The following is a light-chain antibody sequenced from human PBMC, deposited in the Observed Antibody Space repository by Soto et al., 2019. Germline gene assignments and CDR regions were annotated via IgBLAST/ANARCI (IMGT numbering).Light chain of an antibody. CDR3: SSYAGSNNYV. J-gene: IGLJ1*01. V-gene: IGLV2-8*01. CDR2: EVN. CDR1: SSDGGGYNY. Sequence: QSALTQPPSASGSPGQSVAISCTGTSSDGGGYNYVSWYQLHPGKAPKLMIYEVNLRPSGVPDRFSGSKSGNTASLTVSGLRAEDEADYYCSSYAGSNNYVFGTGTKVTVL.